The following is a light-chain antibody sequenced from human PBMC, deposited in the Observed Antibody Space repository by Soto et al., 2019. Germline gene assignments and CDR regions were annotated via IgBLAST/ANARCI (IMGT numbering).Light chain of an antibody. CDR3: QQRTYWPWT. Sequence: EIVLTQSPDTLSLSPGERATLSCRASQTISKTYLAWFQQKPGQGPTLLLYGTSTRAGSVPARFSGSGAGTEFTLTISSLQSEDFAVYYCQQRTYWPWTFGQGTKVDNK. V-gene: IGKV3D-20*02. CDR2: GTS. CDR1: QTISKTY. J-gene: IGKJ1*01.